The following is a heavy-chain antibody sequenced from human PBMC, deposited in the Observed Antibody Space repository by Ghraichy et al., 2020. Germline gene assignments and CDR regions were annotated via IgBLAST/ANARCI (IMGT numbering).Heavy chain of an antibody. CDR1: GFTFSDYY. Sequence: GGSLRLSCAGSGFTFSDYYMSWIRQAPGKGLEWVSYISSSAIMIYYADSVKGRFTISRDNAKNSLFLQLNSLRAEDTAVYYCARAFSNYYGMDVWGQGTTVTVSS. CDR3: ARAFSNYYGMDV. J-gene: IGHJ6*02. D-gene: IGHD2/OR15-2a*01. CDR2: ISSSAIMI. V-gene: IGHV3-11*01.